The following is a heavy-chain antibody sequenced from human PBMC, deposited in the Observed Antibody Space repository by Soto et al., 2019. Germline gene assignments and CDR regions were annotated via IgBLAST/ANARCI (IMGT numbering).Heavy chain of an antibody. CDR1: GFTFSNSA. D-gene: IGHD2-21*02. V-gene: IGHV3-23*01. CDR3: AKVQEFCGYNCYTVDS. Sequence: HPGGSLRLSCAASGFTFSNSAMSWVRQVPGKGLEWAAGISSGGGHTNYADSVKGRFTNSRDNFKDTLYLQMNSLRAEDTALYYCAKVQEFCGYNCYTVDSWGQGALVTVSS. CDR2: ISSGGGHT. J-gene: IGHJ4*02.